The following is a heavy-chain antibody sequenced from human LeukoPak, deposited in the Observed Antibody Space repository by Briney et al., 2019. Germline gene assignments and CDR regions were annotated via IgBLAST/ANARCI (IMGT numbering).Heavy chain of an antibody. CDR3: AKDSGAAAGIPYWYFDL. Sequence: GGSLRLSCAASGFTFSSYAMSWVRQAPGKGLEWVSAISGSGGSTYYADSVKGRFTISRDNSKNTLYLQMNSLRAEDTAVYYCAKDSGAAAGIPYWYFDLWGRGTLVTVSS. CDR1: GFTFSSYA. D-gene: IGHD6-13*01. J-gene: IGHJ2*01. CDR2: ISGSGGST. V-gene: IGHV3-23*01.